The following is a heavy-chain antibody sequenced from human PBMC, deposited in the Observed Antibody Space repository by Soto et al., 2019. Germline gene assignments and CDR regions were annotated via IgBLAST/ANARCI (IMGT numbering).Heavy chain of an antibody. Sequence: QLQLQESGPGLVKPSETLSLTCTVSGGSISSSSYYWGWIRQPPGKGLEWIGSIYYSGSTYYNPSLKSRVTISVDTSKNQFSLKLSSVTAADTAVYYCARQPRKRRVDYWGQGTLVTVSS. V-gene: IGHV4-39*01. J-gene: IGHJ4*02. CDR3: ARQPRKRRVDY. CDR1: GGSISSSSYY. CDR2: IYYSGST.